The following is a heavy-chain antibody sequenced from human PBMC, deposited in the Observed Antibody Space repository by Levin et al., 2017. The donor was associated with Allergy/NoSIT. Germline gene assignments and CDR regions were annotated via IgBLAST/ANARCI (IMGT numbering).Heavy chain of an antibody. CDR1: SGSISSYY. Sequence: SETLSLTCTVSSGSISSYYWTWIRQPPGKGLEWIGYTHYSGNTNYNPSLKSRVTMSLDTSKNQFSLKLTSVTAADTAVYYCARGRWPDYYFDYWGQGTLVTVSS. V-gene: IGHV4-59*08. CDR3: ARGRWPDYYFDY. D-gene: IGHD5-24*01. CDR2: THYSGNT. J-gene: IGHJ4*02.